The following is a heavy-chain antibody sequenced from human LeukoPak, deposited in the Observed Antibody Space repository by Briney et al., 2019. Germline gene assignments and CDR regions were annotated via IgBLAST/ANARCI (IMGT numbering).Heavy chain of an antibody. V-gene: IGHV4-4*02. CDR2: IYHSGST. CDR3: ARAYYDSSGYAFDY. J-gene: IGHJ4*02. D-gene: IGHD3-22*01. Sequence: SETLSLTCAVSGGSISSSNWWSWVRQPPGKGLEWIGEIYHSGSTYYNPSLKSRVTISVDRSKNQFSLKLSSVTAADTAVYYCARAYYDSSGYAFDYWGQGTLVTVSS. CDR1: GGSISSSNW.